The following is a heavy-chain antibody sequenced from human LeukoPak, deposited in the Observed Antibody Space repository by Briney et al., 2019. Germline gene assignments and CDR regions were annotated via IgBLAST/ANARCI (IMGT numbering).Heavy chain of an antibody. D-gene: IGHD1-26*01. V-gene: IGHV3-53*01. CDR2: IYSGGST. CDR3: ARERVGATYAFDI. Sequence: PGGSLRLSCAASGFTVSSNYMSWVRQAPGKGLEWVSVIYSGGSTYYADSVKGRFTISRDNSKNTLYLQMNSLRAEDTAVYYCARERVGATYAFDIWGQGTMVTVSS. J-gene: IGHJ3*02. CDR1: GFTVSSNY.